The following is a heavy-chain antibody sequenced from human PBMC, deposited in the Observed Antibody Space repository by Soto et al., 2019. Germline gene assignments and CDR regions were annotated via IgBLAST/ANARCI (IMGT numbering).Heavy chain of an antibody. Sequence: ASVKVSCKASGGTFSSYAISWVRQAPGQGLEWMGGIIPIFGTANYAQKFQGRVTITADESTSTAYMELSSLRSEDTAVYYCARGDRRVVVTAADYYYYSMDVWGQGTTVTVSS. V-gene: IGHV1-69*13. CDR3: ARGDRRVVVTAADYYYYSMDV. D-gene: IGHD2-21*02. CDR1: GGTFSSYA. J-gene: IGHJ6*02. CDR2: IIPIFGTA.